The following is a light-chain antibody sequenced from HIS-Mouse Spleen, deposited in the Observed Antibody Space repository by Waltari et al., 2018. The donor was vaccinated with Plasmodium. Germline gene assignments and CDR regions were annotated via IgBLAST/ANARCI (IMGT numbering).Light chain of an antibody. CDR3: YSTDGSGNHRV. CDR1: ALPKKY. CDR2: EDS. V-gene: IGLV3-10*01. J-gene: IGLJ3*02. Sequence: SYELTQPPSVSVSSGQTARLTCSGDALPKKYAYWYQQKSGQAPVLVIYEDSKRPSGSPEKCSGSSSGTMATLTISGAQVEDEADYYCYSTDGSGNHRVFGGGTKLTVL.